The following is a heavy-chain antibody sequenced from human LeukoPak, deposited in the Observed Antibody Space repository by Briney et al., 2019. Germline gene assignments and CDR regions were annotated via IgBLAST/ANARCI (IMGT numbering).Heavy chain of an antibody. D-gene: IGHD4-17*01. J-gene: IGHJ4*02. CDR1: GFTFSSYG. Sequence: PGRSLRLSCAASGFTFSSYGMHWVRQAPGKGLEWVAVISYDGSNKYYADSVKGRFTISRDNSKNTLYLQMNSLRAEDTAVYYCAKDGLINGDYVGYFDYWGQGTLVTVSS. CDR2: ISYDGSNK. CDR3: AKDGLINGDYVGYFDY. V-gene: IGHV3-30*18.